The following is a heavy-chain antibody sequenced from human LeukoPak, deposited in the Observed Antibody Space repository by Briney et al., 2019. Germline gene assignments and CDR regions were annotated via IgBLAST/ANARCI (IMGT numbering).Heavy chain of an antibody. CDR1: GFPVEFSFRGYA. Sequence: GRSLRLSCAASGFPVEFSFRGYAMSWVRQAPGKGLEWVSAISGSGGATYYADSVEGRFTISRDNSRNTLYLQMNSLRVEDTAVYYCAKDRGGLWLFDFDSWGQGALVTVSS. D-gene: IGHD3-9*01. V-gene: IGHV3-23*01. CDR2: ISGSGGAT. CDR3: AKDRGGLWLFDFDS. J-gene: IGHJ4*02.